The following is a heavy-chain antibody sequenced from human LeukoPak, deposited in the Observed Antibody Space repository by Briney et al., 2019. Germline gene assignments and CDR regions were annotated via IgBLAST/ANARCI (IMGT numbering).Heavy chain of an antibody. V-gene: IGHV4-30-2*05. D-gene: IGHD3-10*01. CDR3: ARVRTPSAFDI. CDR1: GGSISSGGYY. CDR2: IYHSGST. J-gene: IGHJ3*02. Sequence: SQTLSLTCTVSGGSISSGGYYWSWIRQPPGKGLEWIGYIYHSGSTYYNPSLKSRVTISVDTSKNQFSLKLSSVTAADTAVYYCARVRTPSAFDIWGQGTMVTVSS.